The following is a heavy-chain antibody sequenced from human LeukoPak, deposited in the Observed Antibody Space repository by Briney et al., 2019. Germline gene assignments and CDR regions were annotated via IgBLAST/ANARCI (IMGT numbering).Heavy chain of an antibody. J-gene: IGHJ5*01. V-gene: IGHV3-23*01. CDR2: IDRSGGST. Sequence: GGSLRLSCAASGFSFNIYAMSWVRQAPGKGLEWVVAIDRSGGSTFYADSVKGRFTISKDNSKNTLYLQINSLRVDDTAIYYCARGSHGEHDSWGQGTLVTVSS. D-gene: IGHD4-17*01. CDR1: GFSFNIYA. CDR3: ARGSHGEHDS.